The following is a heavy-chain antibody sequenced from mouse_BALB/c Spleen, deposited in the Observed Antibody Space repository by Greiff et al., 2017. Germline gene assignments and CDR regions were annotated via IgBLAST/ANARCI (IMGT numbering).Heavy chain of an antibody. Sequence: QVTLKVSGPGILQPSQTLSLTCSFSGFSLSTSGMGVSWIRQPSGKGLEWLAHIYWDDDKRYNPSLKSRLTISKDTSRNQVFLKITSVDTADTATYYGARLITTVVAPYYYAMDYWGQGTSVTVSS. D-gene: IGHD1-1*01. CDR1: GFSLSTSGMG. V-gene: IGHV8-12*01. CDR3: ARLITTVVAPYYYAMDY. J-gene: IGHJ4*01. CDR2: IYWDDDK.